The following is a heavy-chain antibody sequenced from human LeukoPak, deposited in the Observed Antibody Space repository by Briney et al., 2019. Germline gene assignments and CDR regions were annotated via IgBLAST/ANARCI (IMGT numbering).Heavy chain of an antibody. J-gene: IGHJ4*02. CDR1: GGSISSYY. D-gene: IGHD3-16*01. CDR2: IYYSGST. V-gene: IGHV4-59*01. CDR3: ARDGGYGLVY. Sequence: PSETLSLTCTVSGGSISSYYWSWIRQPPGKGLEWIGDIYYSGSTNYNPSLKSRVTISVDTSKNQFSLKLSSVTAADTAVYYCARDGGYGLVYWGQGTLVTVSS.